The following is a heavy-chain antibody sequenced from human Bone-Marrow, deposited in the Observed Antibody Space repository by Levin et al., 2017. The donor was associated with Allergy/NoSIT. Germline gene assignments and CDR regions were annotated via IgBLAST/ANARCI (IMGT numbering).Heavy chain of an antibody. V-gene: IGHV1-58*01. CDR3: ASNSPASELLLTDF. Sequence: EASVKVSCLASGFTLTNSAVQWFRQARGQRPEWMGWIVVRSSSTDYARPFQGRITITVDVSTSTAYLELAGLSLEDTALYYCASNSPASELLLTDFWGQGTLVTVS. CDR2: IVVRSSST. J-gene: IGHJ4*02. CDR1: GFTLTNSA. D-gene: IGHD2-21*02.